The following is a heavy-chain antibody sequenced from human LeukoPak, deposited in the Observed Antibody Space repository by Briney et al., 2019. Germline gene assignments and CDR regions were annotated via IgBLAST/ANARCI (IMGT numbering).Heavy chain of an antibody. CDR3: AKGRAYNWNYGGYYFDY. J-gene: IGHJ4*02. D-gene: IGHD1-7*01. V-gene: IGHV3-23*01. CDR2: ISGSGCRT. Sequence: GGSLRLFCGASGFTFSRYAVSWVRKAPGKGVEGVSAISGSGCRTYYADSVKGRFTISRDNSKNTLYLQTNSLRAESRAVYYCAKGRAYNWNYGGYYFDYWGQGTLVTVSS. CDR1: GFTFSRYA.